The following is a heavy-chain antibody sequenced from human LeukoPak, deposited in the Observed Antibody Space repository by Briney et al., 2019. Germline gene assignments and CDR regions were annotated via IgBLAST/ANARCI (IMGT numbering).Heavy chain of an antibody. CDR1: GFTVSSHY. D-gene: IGHD6-19*01. J-gene: IGHJ3*01. V-gene: IGHV3-66*01. CDR3: ARGVRGWYDGAYDV. Sequence: GGSLRLSCAASGFTVSSHYMSWVRQAPGKGLEWVSIIYSRGSIYYADSVKGRFTISRDTSNNSLYLQMISLTADDTAVYYCARGVRGWYDGAYDVWGQGTMVAVSS. CDR2: IYSRGSI.